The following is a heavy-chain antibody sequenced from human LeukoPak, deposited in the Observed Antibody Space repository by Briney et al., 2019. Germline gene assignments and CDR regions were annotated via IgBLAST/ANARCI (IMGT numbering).Heavy chain of an antibody. D-gene: IGHD5-18*01. CDR1: GGAMSSSY. J-gene: IGHJ5*01. V-gene: IGHV4-59*01. CDR2: IYYSGST. CDR3: ARISGRGYSYNNWFDS. Sequence: SETLSLTCVVSGGAMSSSYWSWIRQPPGKGLEWIGYIYYSGSTNYNPSLKSRVTISVDTSKNHFSLKLSSVTAADTAMYYCARISGRGYSYNNWFDSWGQGTLVTVSS.